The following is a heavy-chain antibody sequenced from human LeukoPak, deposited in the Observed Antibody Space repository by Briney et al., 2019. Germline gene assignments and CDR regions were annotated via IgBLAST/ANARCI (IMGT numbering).Heavy chain of an antibody. CDR2: IIPIFGTA. CDR3: ARDRIAAADPFYYYYMDV. CDR1: GGTFSSYA. D-gene: IGHD6-13*01. J-gene: IGHJ6*03. Sequence: ASVKVSCKASGGTFSSYAISWVRQAPGQGLEWMGGIIPIFGTANYAQKFQGRVTITADESTSTAYMELSSLRSEDTAVYYCARDRIAAADPFYYYYMDVWGKGTTVTVSS. V-gene: IGHV1-69*13.